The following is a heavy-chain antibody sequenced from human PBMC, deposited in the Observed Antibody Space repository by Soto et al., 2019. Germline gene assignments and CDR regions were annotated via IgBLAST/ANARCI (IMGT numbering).Heavy chain of an antibody. V-gene: IGHV4-39*01. CDR2: IYYSGST. CDR3: ARHEAGGDFDS. Sequence: SETLSLTCTVSRGYISSGTNYWAWIRHPPGKGLEWIANIYYSGSTFYNPSLKSRVTISLNTTKNQFSLKLRSVTAADTAVYYCARHEAGGDFDSWSQGTQVTVSS. D-gene: IGHD1-26*01. CDR1: RGYISSGTNY. J-gene: IGHJ4*02.